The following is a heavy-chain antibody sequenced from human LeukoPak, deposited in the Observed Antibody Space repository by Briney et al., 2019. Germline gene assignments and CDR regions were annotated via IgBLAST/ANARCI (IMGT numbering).Heavy chain of an antibody. CDR2: IGSSGSYI. CDR3: AKVAPSSGWYYFDY. J-gene: IGHJ4*02. D-gene: IGHD6-19*01. Sequence: GGSLRLSCEVSGFTFSSYHMNWVRQAPGKGLEWVSSIGSSGSYIYYADSLTGRFTISRDNAKNSLYLQMNSLRAEDTAVYYCAKVAPSSGWYYFDYWGRGTLVTVSS. V-gene: IGHV3-21*01. CDR1: GFTFSSYH.